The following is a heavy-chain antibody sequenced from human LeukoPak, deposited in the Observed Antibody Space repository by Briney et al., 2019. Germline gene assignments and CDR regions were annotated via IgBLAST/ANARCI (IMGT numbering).Heavy chain of an antibody. CDR2: LYPGDSDT. Sequence: SGESLKISCKSSGYNFTSYWIGRVRQMPGKGLEWLGILYPGDSDTRYSPPFQGQVTISADKSISTAYLQWSSLQASDTAIYYCARGYYGSSGFDYWGQGTLVTVSS. D-gene: IGHD3-10*01. V-gene: IGHV5-51*01. CDR1: GYNFTSYW. CDR3: ARGYYGSSGFDY. J-gene: IGHJ4*02.